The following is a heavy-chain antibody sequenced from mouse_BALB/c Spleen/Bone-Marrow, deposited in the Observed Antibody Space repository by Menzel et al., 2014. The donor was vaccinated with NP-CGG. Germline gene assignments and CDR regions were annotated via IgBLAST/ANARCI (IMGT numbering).Heavy chain of an antibody. CDR2: IDPANGNT. CDR3: ARYRLGTYFDY. Sequence: VQLKDSGAELVKPGVSVKLSCTASGFNIKDTYMHWVKQRPEQGLEWIGRIDPANGNTKYDPKFQGKATITADTSSNTAYPQLSSLTSEDTAVYYCARYRLGTYFDYWGQGTTLTVSS. V-gene: IGHV14-3*02. D-gene: IGHD2-14*01. J-gene: IGHJ2*01. CDR1: GFNIKDTY.